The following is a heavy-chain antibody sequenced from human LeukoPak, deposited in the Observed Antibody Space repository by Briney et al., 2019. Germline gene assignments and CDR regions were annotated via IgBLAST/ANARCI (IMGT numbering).Heavy chain of an antibody. V-gene: IGHV3-30*04. D-gene: IGHD4-17*01. Sequence: PGRSLRLSCAASGFTFSNFAMHWVRQAPGKGLEWAAVISYDGSIKYYADSVKGRFTISRDNSKNTLYLQMNSLRAEDTAVYYCAREDMTTVTTRWAFDIWGQGSMVTVSS. CDR3: AREDMTTVTTRWAFDI. CDR2: ISYDGSIK. J-gene: IGHJ3*02. CDR1: GFTFSNFA.